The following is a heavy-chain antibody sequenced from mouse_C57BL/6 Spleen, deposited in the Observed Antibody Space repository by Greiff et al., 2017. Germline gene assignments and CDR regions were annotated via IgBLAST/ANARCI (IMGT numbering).Heavy chain of an antibody. D-gene: IGHD2-4*01. V-gene: IGHV6-3*01. CDR2: IRLKSDNYAT. CDR3: TDYDGGAWYFDV. CDR1: GFSFSNYW. Sequence: EVKLMESGGGLVQPGGSMKLSCVASGFSFSNYWMNWVRQSPEKGLEWVAQIRLKSDNYATHYAESVKGRFTISRDDSKSSVYLQMNNLRAEDTGIYYCTDYDGGAWYFDVWGTGTTVTVSS. J-gene: IGHJ1*03.